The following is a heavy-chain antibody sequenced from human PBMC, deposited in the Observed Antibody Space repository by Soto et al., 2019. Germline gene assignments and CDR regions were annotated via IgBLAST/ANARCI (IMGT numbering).Heavy chain of an antibody. CDR3: VRHGGRLFDY. J-gene: IGHJ4*02. Sequence: PSETLSLTCAVSDGFIGSSNYWSWVRQPPGKGLEWIGQVYHNGGPSYNPSLRSRVTMSIDKSKNQFSLNLSAVTAADTAVYFCVRHGGRLFDYWGPGHLVTVSS. CDR2: VYHNGGP. D-gene: IGHD2-15*01. CDR1: DGFIGSSNY. V-gene: IGHV4-4*02.